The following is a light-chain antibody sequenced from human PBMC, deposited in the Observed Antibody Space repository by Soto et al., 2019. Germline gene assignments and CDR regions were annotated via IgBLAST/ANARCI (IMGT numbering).Light chain of an antibody. V-gene: IGKV1-5*03. CDR1: QSISSW. Sequence: DIQMTQSPSTLSASVGDRVTITCRASQSISSWLAWYQQKPGKAPKLLLYKASTLDSGVPSRFSGSGSGTEFTLTIGSLQPEDFATYYCQQYNSFPWTFGQGAQVEIK. CDR2: KAS. J-gene: IGKJ1*01. CDR3: QQYNSFPWT.